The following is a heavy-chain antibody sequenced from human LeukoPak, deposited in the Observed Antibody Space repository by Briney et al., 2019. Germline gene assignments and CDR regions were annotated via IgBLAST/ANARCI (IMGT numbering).Heavy chain of an antibody. V-gene: IGHV4-31*03. J-gene: IGHJ4*02. Sequence: PSETLSLTCTVSGGSISSGGYYWSWIRQHPGKGLEWIGYIYYSGSTYYNPSLKSRVTISVDTSKNQFSLKLSSVTAADTAVYYCARGGRWLQARPLDYWGQGTLVTVSS. CDR1: GGSISSGGYY. CDR3: ARGGRWLQARPLDY. CDR2: IYYSGST. D-gene: IGHD5-24*01.